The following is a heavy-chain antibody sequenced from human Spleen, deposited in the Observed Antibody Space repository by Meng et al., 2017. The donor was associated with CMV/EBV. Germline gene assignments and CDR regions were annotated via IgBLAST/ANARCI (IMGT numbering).Heavy chain of an antibody. J-gene: IGHJ6*02. CDR3: ARDWLGFWSGYYYGMDV. D-gene: IGHD3-3*01. CDR2: TRFDQSNR. CDR1: GFTFSHYA. V-gene: IGHV3-30*02. Sequence: GESLKISCVASGFTFSHYAMHWVRQAPGKGLEWVAFTRFDQSNRQYGDSVKGRFTISRDNSKNTLYLQMNSLTFEDTAVYYCARDWLGFWSGYYYGMDVWGQGTTVTVSS.